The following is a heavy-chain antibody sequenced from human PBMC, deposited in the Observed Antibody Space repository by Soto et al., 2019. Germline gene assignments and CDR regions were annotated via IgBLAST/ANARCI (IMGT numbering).Heavy chain of an antibody. CDR1: GGPISSYY. Sequence: TSETLSLTCTVSGGPISSYYWRWIRQPPGKGLEWIGYIYYSGSTNYNPSLKSRVTISVDTSKNQFSLKLSSVTAADTAVYYCASTAHSSGWYSGGFDYWGQGTLVTVSS. CDR2: IYYSGST. J-gene: IGHJ4*02. V-gene: IGHV4-59*01. D-gene: IGHD6-19*01. CDR3: ASTAHSSGWYSGGFDY.